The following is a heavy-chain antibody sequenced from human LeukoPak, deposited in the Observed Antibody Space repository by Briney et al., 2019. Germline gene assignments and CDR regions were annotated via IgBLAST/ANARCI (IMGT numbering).Heavy chain of an antibody. J-gene: IGHJ5*02. Sequence: GGSLRLSCAGSGFPFSSYPISWVRQPPGKGLEWVSAITASGDSTYSADSVKGRFTISRDNAKNSLYLQMNSLRAEDTAVYYCARGDSSSGRGNWFDPWGQGTLVTVSS. V-gene: IGHV3-23*01. CDR2: ITASGDST. CDR3: ARGDSSSGRGNWFDP. CDR1: GFPFSSYP. D-gene: IGHD3-22*01.